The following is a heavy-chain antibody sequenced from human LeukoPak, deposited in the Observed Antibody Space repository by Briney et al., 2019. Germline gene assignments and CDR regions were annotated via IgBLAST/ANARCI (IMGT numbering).Heavy chain of an antibody. V-gene: IGHV3-23*01. Sequence: GGSLRLSCAASRFTLSIYAMGWFRQAPGKGLEWVSVISGRAERTYYADSVKGRFTISRDNSMDTLYLQMNSLRAEDTAVYYCAKDQGFYDSGSYSAASDIWGRGTMVTVSS. CDR3: AKDQGFYDSGSYSAASDI. CDR1: RFTLSIYA. J-gene: IGHJ3*02. CDR2: ISGRAERT. D-gene: IGHD3-10*01.